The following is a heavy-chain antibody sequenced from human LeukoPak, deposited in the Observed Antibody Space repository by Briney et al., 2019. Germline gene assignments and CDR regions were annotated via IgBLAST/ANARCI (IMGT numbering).Heavy chain of an antibody. CDR2: ISNSGTMI. J-gene: IGHJ4*02. CDR1: GFIFSDYY. Sequence: GGSLRLSCAASGFIFSDYYMSWIRQAPGKGLEWVSYISNSGTMIYYRDSVKGRFTVSRDNAKNSLYLQMNSLRAEDTAVYYCAGGVQGAGPFDYWGQGSLVTVSS. D-gene: IGHD3-16*01. V-gene: IGHV3-11*01. CDR3: AGGVQGAGPFDY.